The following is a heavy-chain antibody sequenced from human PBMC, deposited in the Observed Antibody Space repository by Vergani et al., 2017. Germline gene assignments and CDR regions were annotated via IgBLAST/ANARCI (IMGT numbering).Heavy chain of an antibody. CDR2: SYTSGST. J-gene: IGHJ3*02. V-gene: IGHV4-61*02. D-gene: IGHD5-12*01. Sequence: QVQLQESGPGLVKPSQTLSLTCTVSGGSISSGSYYWSWIRQPAGKGLEWIGRSYTSGSTNYNPSLKSRVTISVDTSKSQFSLKLISVTAADTAVYYCASLSGYDDAFDIWGQGTMVTVSS. CDR3: ASLSGYDDAFDI. CDR1: GGSISSGSYY.